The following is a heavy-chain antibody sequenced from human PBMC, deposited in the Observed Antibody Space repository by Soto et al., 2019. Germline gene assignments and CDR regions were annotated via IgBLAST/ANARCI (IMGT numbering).Heavy chain of an antibody. CDR1: GFTFSDYV. CDR2: INSGGSVA. D-gene: IGHD2-15*01. V-gene: IGHV3-11*04. Sequence: GGSLRLSCAASGFTFSDYVMTWFRQVPGKGLEWVSYINSGGSVAYYADSAKGRFTISRDNAKNTLYLQMNGLRSEDTAVYYCARDLRHSRLPGLDVWGQGTTVTAP. J-gene: IGHJ6*02. CDR3: ARDLRHSRLPGLDV.